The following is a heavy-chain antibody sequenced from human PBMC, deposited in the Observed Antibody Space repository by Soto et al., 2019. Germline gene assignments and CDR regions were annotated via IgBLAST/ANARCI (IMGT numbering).Heavy chain of an antibody. CDR1: GGSFSGYY. Sequence: QVQLQQWGAGLLKPSETLSLTCAVYGGSFSGYYWSWIRQPPGKGLEWIGEINHSGSTNYNPSLNSRVTISVDTSKNQFSLKLSSVTAADTAVYYCARGLRHSSSWYNYWGQGTLVTVSS. V-gene: IGHV4-34*01. D-gene: IGHD6-13*01. CDR3: ARGLRHSSSWYNY. CDR2: INHSGST. J-gene: IGHJ4*02.